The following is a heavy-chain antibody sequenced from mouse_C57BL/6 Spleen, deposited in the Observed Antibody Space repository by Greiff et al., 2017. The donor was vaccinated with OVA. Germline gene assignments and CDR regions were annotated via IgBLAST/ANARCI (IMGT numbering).Heavy chain of an antibody. CDR3: ARQDGPFAY. D-gene: IGHD2-3*01. Sequence: EVMLVESGGDLVKPGGSLKLSCAASGFTFSSYGMSWVRQTPDKRLEWVATISSGGSYNYYPDSVKGRFTISRDNAKNTLYLQMSSLKSEDTAMYYCARQDGPFAYWGQGTLVTVSA. J-gene: IGHJ3*01. CDR2: ISSGGSYN. CDR1: GFTFSSYG. V-gene: IGHV5-6*02.